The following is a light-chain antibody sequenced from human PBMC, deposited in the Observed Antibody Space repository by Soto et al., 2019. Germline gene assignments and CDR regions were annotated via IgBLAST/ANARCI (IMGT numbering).Light chain of an antibody. Sequence: SVLAQPASVSGSPGQSITISCTGTTSDVGNYNYVSWFQQHPGKPPKLMIYEVTNRPSGVSNRFSGSKAGITASLTISGLQAEDEADYYCSSYTTNTTLVFGTGTKVTVL. V-gene: IGLV2-14*01. CDR3: SSYTTNTTLV. CDR1: TSDVGNYNY. CDR2: EVT. J-gene: IGLJ1*01.